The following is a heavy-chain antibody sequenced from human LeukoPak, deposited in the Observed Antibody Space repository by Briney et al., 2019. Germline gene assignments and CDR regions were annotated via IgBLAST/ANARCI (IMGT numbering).Heavy chain of an antibody. CDR1: GFTFSSYG. D-gene: IGHD5-12*01. V-gene: IGHV3-23*01. CDR3: AKDGYPWGDDY. CDR2: ISGSGGST. J-gene: IGHJ4*02. Sequence: GGSLRLSCAASGFTFSSYGMSWVRQAPGKGLEWVSAISGSGGSTYYADSVKGRFTISRDNSKSTLYLQMNSLRAEDTAVYYCAKDGYPWGDDYWGQGTLVTVSS.